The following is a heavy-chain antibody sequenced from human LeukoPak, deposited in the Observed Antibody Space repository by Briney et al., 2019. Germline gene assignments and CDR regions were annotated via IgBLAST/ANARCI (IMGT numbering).Heavy chain of an antibody. Sequence: EASVKVSCKASGGTFSSYAISWVRQAPGQGLEWMGGIIPIFGTANYAQKFQGKVTITADESTSTAYMELSSLRSEDTAVYYCASGDSSGYYSRGRPLGMDVWGQGTTVTVSS. D-gene: IGHD3-22*01. CDR3: ASGDSSGYYSRGRPLGMDV. CDR2: IIPIFGTA. CDR1: GGTFSSYA. J-gene: IGHJ6*02. V-gene: IGHV1-69*13.